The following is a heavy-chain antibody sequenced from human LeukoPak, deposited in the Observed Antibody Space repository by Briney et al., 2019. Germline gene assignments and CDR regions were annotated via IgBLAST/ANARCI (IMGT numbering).Heavy chain of an antibody. CDR1: GGTFSSYA. Sequence: SVKVSCKASGGTFSSYAISWVRQAPGQGLEWMGGIIPIFGTANYAQKFQGRVTITTDESTSTAYMELSSLRSEDTAVYYCARSKGFWSGYPAWFDPWGQGTLVTVSS. V-gene: IGHV1-69*05. D-gene: IGHD3-3*01. CDR3: ARSKGFWSGYPAWFDP. CDR2: IIPIFGTA. J-gene: IGHJ5*02.